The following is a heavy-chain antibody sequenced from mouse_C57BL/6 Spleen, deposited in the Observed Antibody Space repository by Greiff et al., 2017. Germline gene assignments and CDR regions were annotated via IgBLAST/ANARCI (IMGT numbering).Heavy chain of an antibody. CDR2: ISSGSSTI. D-gene: IGHD3-3*01. CDR3: ARGDEEYYAMDY. J-gene: IGHJ4*01. CDR1: GFTFSDYG. V-gene: IGHV5-17*01. Sequence: EVQVVESGGGLVKPGGSLKLSCAASGFTFSDYGMHWVRQAPEKGLEWVAYISSGSSTIYYADTVKGRFTISRDNAKNTLFLQMTRLRSEDTAMYYCARGDEEYYAMDYWGQGASVTVSS.